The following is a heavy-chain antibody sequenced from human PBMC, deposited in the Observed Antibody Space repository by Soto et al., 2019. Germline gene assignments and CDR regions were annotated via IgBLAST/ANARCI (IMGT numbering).Heavy chain of an antibody. D-gene: IGHD6-13*01. J-gene: IGHJ1*01. CDR2: IYSSGST. CDR1: GASISTTNW. V-gene: IGHV4-4*02. CDR3: ARGGASNWLRIFHR. Sequence: SETLSLTCAVSGASISTTNWWSWVRQPPGMGLEWVGEIYSSGSTNYNPSLKSRISISLDKSKNEFSLTLNSVTAADTAVYYCARGGASNWLRIFHRWGQGTLVTVSS.